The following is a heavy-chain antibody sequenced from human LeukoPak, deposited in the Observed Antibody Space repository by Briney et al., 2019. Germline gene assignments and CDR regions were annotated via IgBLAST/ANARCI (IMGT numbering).Heavy chain of an antibody. Sequence: GGSLRLSCAASGFTFSSYWMSWVRQAPGKGLEWVANIKQDGNEKYYVDSVKGRFTISRDNAKNSLYLQMNSLRAEDTAVYYCARGPDDGGYSGYDSYYWGQGTLVTVSS. V-gene: IGHV3-7*01. D-gene: IGHD5-12*01. J-gene: IGHJ4*02. CDR3: ARGPDDGGYSGYDSYY. CDR1: GFTFSSYW. CDR2: IKQDGNEK.